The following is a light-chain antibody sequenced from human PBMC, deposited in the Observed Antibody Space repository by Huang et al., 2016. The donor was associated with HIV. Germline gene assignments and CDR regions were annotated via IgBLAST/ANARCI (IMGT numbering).Light chain of an antibody. CDR3: MEALQTPYT. CDR2: LGA. CDR1: QSLRHRNGLNY. Sequence: DVVMTQSPLSLPVPPGEPASISCRSSQSLRHRNGLNYLDWYLQKPGQSPQRLIHLGASRASGVPDRFSGGGSGTDFSLNISSVEAEDAGIYYCMEALQTPYTFGQGTKLEI. V-gene: IGKV2-28*01. J-gene: IGKJ2*01.